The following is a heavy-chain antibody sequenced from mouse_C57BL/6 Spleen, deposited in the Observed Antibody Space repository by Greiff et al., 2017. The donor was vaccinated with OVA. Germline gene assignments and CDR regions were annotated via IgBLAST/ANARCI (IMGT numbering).Heavy chain of an antibody. CDR1: GYTFTDYE. Sequence: QVQLQQSGAELVRPGASVTLSCKASGYTFTDYEMHWVKQTPVHGLEWIGAIDPETGGTAYNQKFKGKAILTADKSSSTAYMELRSLTSEDSAVYYCTALGRGGYFDVWGTGTTLTVSS. CDR2: IDPETGGT. J-gene: IGHJ1*03. V-gene: IGHV1-15*01. CDR3: TALGRGGYFDV. D-gene: IGHD4-1*01.